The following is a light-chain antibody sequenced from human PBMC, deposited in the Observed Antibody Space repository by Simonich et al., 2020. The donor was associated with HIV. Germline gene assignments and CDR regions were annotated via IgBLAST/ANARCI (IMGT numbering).Light chain of an antibody. CDR2: KVS. CDR1: SSDFGGYNY. Sequence: QSALTKPASVSGSPGQSITISCTGTSSDFGGYNYFSWYQQHPGKAPKLMIYKVSKRPSGVPDRFSGAKSGNTASLTVSGLQAEDEADYYCSSYAGSNNLVFGGGTKLTVL. CDR3: SSYAGSNNLV. J-gene: IGLJ3*02. V-gene: IGLV2-8*01.